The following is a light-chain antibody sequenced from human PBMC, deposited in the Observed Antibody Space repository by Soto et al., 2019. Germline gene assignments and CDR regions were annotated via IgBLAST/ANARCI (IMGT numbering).Light chain of an antibody. CDR2: KAS. J-gene: IGKJ1*01. CDR1: QSVSIW. V-gene: IGKV1-5*03. Sequence: DIQMTQSPSTLSASVGDRVTITCRASQSVSIWLAWYQQKPGKAPKLLIYKASSLESGVPSRFSGSGSGTEFTLTISSLQPDDFATYYCQQCNSYTWTFGQGTKVEIK. CDR3: QQCNSYTWT.